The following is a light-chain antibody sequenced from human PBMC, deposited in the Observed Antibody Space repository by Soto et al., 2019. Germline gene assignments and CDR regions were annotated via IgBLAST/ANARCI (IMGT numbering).Light chain of an antibody. CDR2: GAS. CDR1: QSIRSY. Sequence: DIQMTQSPSTLSASAGDRVTITCRASQSIRSYLAWYQQKPGKAPNLLIYGASSLESGVPSRFSGSGSGTEFTLTISSLKPDDFATYYCQQYNTYPRTFGQGTKVEF. CDR3: QQYNTYPRT. J-gene: IGKJ1*01. V-gene: IGKV1-5*01.